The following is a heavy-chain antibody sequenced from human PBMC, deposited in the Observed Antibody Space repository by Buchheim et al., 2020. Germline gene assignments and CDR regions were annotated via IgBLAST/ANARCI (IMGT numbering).Heavy chain of an antibody. J-gene: IGHJ6*02. V-gene: IGHV3-30*18. D-gene: IGHD3-3*01. CDR2: ISYDGSNK. CDR3: AKVPAGAYYDCWSGYYANYYYYGMDV. Sequence: QVQLVESGGGVVQPGRSLRLSCAASGFTFSSYGMHWVRQAPGKGLEWVAVISYDGSNKYYADSVKGRFTISRDNSKNTLYLQMNSLRAEDTAVYYCAKVPAGAYYDCWSGYYANYYYYGMDVWGQGTT. CDR1: GFTFSSYG.